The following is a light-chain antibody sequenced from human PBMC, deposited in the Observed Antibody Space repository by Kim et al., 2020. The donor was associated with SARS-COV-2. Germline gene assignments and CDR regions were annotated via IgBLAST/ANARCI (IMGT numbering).Light chain of an antibody. V-gene: IGKV3-15*01. Sequence: VAPGERATLSCRASQSVSSNLAWYQQKPGQAPRRLIYGASTRATGIPARFSGSGSGTEFTLTISSLQSEDFAVYYCQQYNNWPPYSFGQGTKLKI. CDR1: QSVSSN. CDR3: QQYNNWPPYS. J-gene: IGKJ2*03. CDR2: GAS.